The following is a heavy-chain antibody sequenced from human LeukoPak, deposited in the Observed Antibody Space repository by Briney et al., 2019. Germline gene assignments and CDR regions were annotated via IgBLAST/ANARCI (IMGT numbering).Heavy chain of an antibody. CDR2: ISESGDSA. J-gene: IGHJ6*04. CDR1: GFTFSAYG. Sequence: GGSLRLSCAASGFTFSAYGMTWVRQAPGKGLEWVSVISESGDSAYYADSVKGRFTISRDNSKNTLYLQMNSLRVEDTAVYYCAKGSSAMDVWGKGTTVTVSS. D-gene: IGHD3-10*01. CDR3: AKGSSAMDV. V-gene: IGHV3-23*01.